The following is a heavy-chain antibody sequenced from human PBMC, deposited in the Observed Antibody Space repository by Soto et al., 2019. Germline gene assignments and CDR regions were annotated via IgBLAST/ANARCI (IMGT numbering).Heavy chain of an antibody. D-gene: IGHD3-9*01. Sequence: EVQLLESGGGLVQPGGSLRLSCAASGFTFSSYAMSWVRQAPGKGLEWVSAISGSGGSTYYADSVKGRFTISRDNSKNTLYLQMNSLRAEDTAVYYCANEDVILTGYRYYFDYWGQGTLVTVSS. CDR2: ISGSGGST. V-gene: IGHV3-23*01. J-gene: IGHJ4*02. CDR3: ANEDVILTGYRYYFDY. CDR1: GFTFSSYA.